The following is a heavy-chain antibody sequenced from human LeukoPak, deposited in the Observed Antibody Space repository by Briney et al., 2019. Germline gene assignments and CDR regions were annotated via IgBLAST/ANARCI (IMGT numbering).Heavy chain of an antibody. CDR1: GYNFIKYT. J-gene: IGHJ4*02. CDR3: ARGGTSDWPFDY. V-gene: IGHV1-3*01. Sequence: GASMKLSCKAFGYNFIKYTIHWVRQAPGQRLEWMGWTNPDSGNVRYSQTLQDRVTISHDTSATTAYMELSSLTSEDTAVYFCARGGTSDWPFDYRGQGTPVTVSS. CDR2: TNPDSGNV. D-gene: IGHD2-2*01.